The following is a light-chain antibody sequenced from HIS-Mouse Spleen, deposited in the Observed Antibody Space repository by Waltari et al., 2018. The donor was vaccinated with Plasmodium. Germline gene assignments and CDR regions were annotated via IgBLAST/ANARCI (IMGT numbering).Light chain of an antibody. V-gene: IGKV4-1*01. CDR2: WAS. J-gene: IGKJ2*01. CDR1: PSVLYSSNNKNY. Sequence: DIVMTQSPDSLAVSLGERATINCKSRPSVLYSSNNKNYFAWYQQKPGQPPKLLIYWASTRESGVPDRSSGSGSGTDFTLTISSLQAEDVAVYYCQQYYSTPPYTFGQGTKLEIK. CDR3: QQYYSTPPYT.